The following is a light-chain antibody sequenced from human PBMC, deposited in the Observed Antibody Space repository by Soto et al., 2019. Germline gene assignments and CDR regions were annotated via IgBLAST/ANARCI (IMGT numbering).Light chain of an antibody. CDR1: QSISSY. J-gene: IGKJ2*01. CDR3: QQYYRYLT. Sequence: DIQMTQSPSSLSASVGDRVTITCRASQSISSYLNWYQQKPGKAPKLLINAASSLQSGVPLRFSGGGSGTDFTLTISYLQPEDFATYYCQQYYRYLTFGQGTKLEI. V-gene: IGKV1-39*01. CDR2: AAS.